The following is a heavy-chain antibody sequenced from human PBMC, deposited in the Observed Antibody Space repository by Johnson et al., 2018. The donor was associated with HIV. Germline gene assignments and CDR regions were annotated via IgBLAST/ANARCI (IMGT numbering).Heavy chain of an antibody. CDR1: GFTVSSNY. J-gene: IGHJ3*02. Sequence: VQLVESRGVLVQPGGSLRLSCAASGFTVSSNYMSWVRQAPGKGLEWVGRVKRKSDGGTTDYAAPVKGRFTISRDDSKNTLYLQMNSLKTEDTAVYYCSTAGSKGAFDIWGQGTMVTVSS. CDR2: VKRKSDGGTT. CDR3: STAGSKGAFDI. V-gene: IGHV3-15*01. D-gene: IGHD3-10*01.